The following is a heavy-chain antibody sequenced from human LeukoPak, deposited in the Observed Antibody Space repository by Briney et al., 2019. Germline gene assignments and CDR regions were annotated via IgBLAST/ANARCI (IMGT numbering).Heavy chain of an antibody. CDR3: ARTDCDNSEYFQH. CDR2: ISAYNGNT. CDR1: GDTFTSDS. D-gene: IGHD1-1*01. Sequence: GASVKVSCKTSGDTFTSDSISWVRQAPGQGLEWMGWISAYNGNTNYAQKLQGRVTMTTDTSTSTAYMELRSLRSDDTAVYFCARTDCDNSEYFQHSGQGTLVTVSS. V-gene: IGHV1-18*01. J-gene: IGHJ1*01.